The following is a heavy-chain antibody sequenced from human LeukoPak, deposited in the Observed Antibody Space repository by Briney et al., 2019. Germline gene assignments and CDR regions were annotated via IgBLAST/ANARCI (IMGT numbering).Heavy chain of an antibody. Sequence: SETLSLTCTVSGGSVSRGGYYWSWIRQHPGKGLEWIGYTSYSGGTYYNPSLMSRITMSVDRSQNQFSLKMGDVTAADTAVHFCATAEWEYFYFDSWGQGALVAVSS. J-gene: IGHJ4*02. CDR3: ATAEWEYFYFDS. CDR2: TSYSGGT. CDR1: GGSVSRGGYY. D-gene: IGHD1-26*01. V-gene: IGHV4-31*03.